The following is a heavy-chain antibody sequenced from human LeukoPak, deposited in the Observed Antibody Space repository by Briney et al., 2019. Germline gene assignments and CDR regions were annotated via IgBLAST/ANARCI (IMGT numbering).Heavy chain of an antibody. V-gene: IGHV3-21*01. CDR1: GFTFSDYA. CDR3: AREKMAGVTTFYFDY. CDR2: ISSGGSYI. J-gene: IGHJ4*02. Sequence: GGSLRLSCAASGFTFSDYAMNWVRQAPGKGLEWVSSISSGGSYISYADSVKGRFTISRDNSKNTLYLQMNSLRAEDTAVYYCAREKMAGVTTFYFDYWGQGTLVTVSS. D-gene: IGHD4-17*01.